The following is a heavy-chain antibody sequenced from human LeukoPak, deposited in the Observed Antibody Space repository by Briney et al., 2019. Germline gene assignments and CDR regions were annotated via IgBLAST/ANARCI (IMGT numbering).Heavy chain of an antibody. V-gene: IGHV3-21*01. D-gene: IGHD1-26*01. J-gene: IGHJ4*02. Sequence: PGGSLRLSCAASGFTFSSYSMNWVRQAPGKGLEWVSSISSSSSYIYYADSVKGRFTISRDNAKNSLYPQMNSLRAEDTAVYYCARVGTGGSYYFDYWGQGTLVTVSS. CDR2: ISSSSSYI. CDR3: ARVGTGGSYYFDY. CDR1: GFTFSSYS.